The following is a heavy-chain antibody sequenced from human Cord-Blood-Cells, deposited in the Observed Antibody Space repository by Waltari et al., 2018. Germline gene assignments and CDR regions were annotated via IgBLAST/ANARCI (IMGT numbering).Heavy chain of an antibody. J-gene: IGHJ5*02. D-gene: IGHD2-2*01. CDR1: GGSFSGYY. V-gene: IGHV4-34*01. CDR3: ARGFGAHCSSTSCYWFDP. Sequence: QVQLQQWGAGLLKPSETLSLTCAVYGGSFSGYYWSWIRQPPGKGLEWIGEINHSGSTNYKPSLKSRVTISVDTSKNQFSLKLSSVTAADTAVYYCARGFGAHCSSTSCYWFDPWGQGTLVTV. CDR2: INHSGST.